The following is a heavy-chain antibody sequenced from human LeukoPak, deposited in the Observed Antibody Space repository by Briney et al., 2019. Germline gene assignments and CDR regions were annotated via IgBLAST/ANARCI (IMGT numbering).Heavy chain of an antibody. J-gene: IGHJ4*02. D-gene: IGHD6-19*01. CDR2: IWYDGSNK. Sequence: PGRSLRLSCAASGFTFSSYGMHWVRQAPGKGLEWVAVIWYDGSNKYYADSVKGRFTISRDNSKNTLYLQMNSLRAEDTAVYYCAKTPYSSGWWYYFDYWGQGTLVTVSS. V-gene: IGHV3-33*06. CDR1: GFTFSSYG. CDR3: AKTPYSSGWWYYFDY.